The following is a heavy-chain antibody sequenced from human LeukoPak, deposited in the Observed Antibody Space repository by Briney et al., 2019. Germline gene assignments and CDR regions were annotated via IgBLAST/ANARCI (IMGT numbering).Heavy chain of an antibody. CDR1: GFTFDKAW. V-gene: IGHV3-15*01. J-gene: IGHJ4*02. D-gene: IGHD3-22*01. CDR2: IKSKIHGGTI. Sequence: GGSLRLSCAASGFTFDKAWMTWVRQAPGKGLEWVGRIKSKIHGGTIDYAAPVKGRFTISRDDSENTVYLQMSSLRTEDTAMYYCARRAGDYSHPYDYWGQGTLVTVSS. CDR3: ARRAGDYSHPYDY.